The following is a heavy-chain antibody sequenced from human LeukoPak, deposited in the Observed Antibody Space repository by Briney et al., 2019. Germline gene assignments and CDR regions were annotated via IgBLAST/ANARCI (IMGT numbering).Heavy chain of an antibody. J-gene: IGHJ3*02. CDR2: ISGSGGST. D-gene: IGHD4-17*01. CDR1: GFTFSNYA. V-gene: IGHV3-23*01. CDR3: AKATTVVIPSAFDI. Sequence: GGSLRLSCAASGFTFSNYAINWVRQAPGEGLEWVSGISGSGGSTYYAGSVKGRFTISRDNSKNTLYLQMNSLRAEDTAVYYCAKATTVVIPSAFDIWGQGTMVTVSS.